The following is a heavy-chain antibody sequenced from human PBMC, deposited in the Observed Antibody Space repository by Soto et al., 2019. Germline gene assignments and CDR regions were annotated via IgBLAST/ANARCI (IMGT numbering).Heavy chain of an antibody. CDR3: ARVPCIVTTCSPLNWLDP. J-gene: IGHJ5*02. V-gene: IGHV1-2*02. D-gene: IGHD2-2*01. CDR2: INPSSGDT. CDR1: GYTFTAYY. Sequence: QVQLVQSGAEVKKPGASVKVSCKASGYTFTAYYIHWMRQAPGQGLEWMGWINPSSGDTAYAQKFQGRVTMNRDTSISTAFMYLSRLTSDDTAFYFCARVPCIVTTCSPLNWLDPWSQGTLVTVSA.